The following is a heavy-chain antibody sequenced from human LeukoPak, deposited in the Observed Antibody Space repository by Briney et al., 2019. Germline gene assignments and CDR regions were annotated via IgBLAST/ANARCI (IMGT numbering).Heavy chain of an antibody. D-gene: IGHD4-17*01. J-gene: IGHJ5*02. CDR2: MNPNSGNT. CDR1: GYTFTSYD. V-gene: IGHV1-8*01. CDR3: ARGRGRIYGDYL. Sequence: ASVKVSCKASGYTFTSYDINWVRQATGRGLGWMGWMNPNSGNTGYAQKFQGRVTMTRNTSISTAYMELSSLRSEDTAVYYCARGRGRIYGDYLWGQGTLVTVSS.